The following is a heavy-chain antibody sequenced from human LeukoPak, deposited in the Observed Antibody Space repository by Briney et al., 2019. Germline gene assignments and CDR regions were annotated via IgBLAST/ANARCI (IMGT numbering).Heavy chain of an antibody. J-gene: IGHJ6*03. CDR1: GGSFSGYY. CDR2: INNCGST. V-gene: IGHV4-34*01. Sequence: SETLSLTCAVYGGSFSGYYWSWIRQPPGTGLERNGEINNCGSTNSNQYPTRRVPISVDTYTNQFSLKLSSVTAADTAVYYCSRVFRLGGYCSGGSCYRGGYYYYYYMDVGGKGTTVTV. D-gene: IGHD2-15*01. CDR3: SRVFRLGGYCSGGSCYRGGYYYYYYMDV.